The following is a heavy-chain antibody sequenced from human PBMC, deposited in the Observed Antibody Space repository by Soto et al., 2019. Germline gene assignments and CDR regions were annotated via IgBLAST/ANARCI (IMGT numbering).Heavy chain of an antibody. CDR2: ISSSSSAI. V-gene: IGHV3-48*01. J-gene: IGHJ4*02. CDR1: GFTFSSYS. CDR3: ARVESRISSRSGY. Sequence: DVQLVESGGGLVQPGGSLRLSCAASGFTFSSYSMNWVRQAPGKGLEWVSYISSSSSAIYYADSVRGRFTISRDNAKNSLYLQMNSLRAEDTAVYYCARVESRISSRSGYWGQGTLVTVSS. D-gene: IGHD2-15*01.